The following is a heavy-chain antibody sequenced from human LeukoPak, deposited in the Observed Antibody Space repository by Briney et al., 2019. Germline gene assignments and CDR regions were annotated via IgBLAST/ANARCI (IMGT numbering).Heavy chain of an antibody. J-gene: IGHJ1*01. D-gene: IGHD3-22*01. CDR1: GFAFSTYE. Sequence: GGSLRLSCAASGFAFSTYEMNWVRQAPGKGLEWVSFITPNADRTSYADSVEGRFTISRDNPRNTLYMQMNSLRDEDTAVYYCAIMHGYYDGSGYWVQWGQGTLVTVSS. V-gene: IGHV3-23*01. CDR3: AIMHGYYDGSGYWVQ. CDR2: ITPNADRT.